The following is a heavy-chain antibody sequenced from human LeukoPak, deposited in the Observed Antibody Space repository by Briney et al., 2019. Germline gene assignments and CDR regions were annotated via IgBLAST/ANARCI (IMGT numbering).Heavy chain of an antibody. D-gene: IGHD3-9*01. CDR1: GGTFSSYA. J-gene: IGHJ4*02. V-gene: IGHV1-69*01. CDR3: ASSQTYYDILTGYYIRGGFDY. Sequence: GSSVKVSCKASGGTFSSYAISWVRQAPGQGLEWMGGILPIFGTANYAQKFQGRVTITADESTSTAYMELSSLRSEDTAVYYCASSQTYYDILTGYYIRGGFDYWGQGTLVTVSS. CDR2: ILPIFGTA.